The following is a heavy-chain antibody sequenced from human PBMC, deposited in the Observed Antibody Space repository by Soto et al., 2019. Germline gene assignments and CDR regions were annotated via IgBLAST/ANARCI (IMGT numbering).Heavy chain of an antibody. Sequence: SETLSLTCAVYGGSFSGYYWSWIRQPPGKGLEWIGEINHSGSTNYNPSLKSRVTISVDTSKNQFSLKLSSVTAADTAVYYCARLGIVATIGRYYYYGMDVWGQGTTVTVSS. D-gene: IGHD5-12*01. J-gene: IGHJ6*02. CDR2: INHSGST. CDR3: ARLGIVATIGRYYYYGMDV. CDR1: GGSFSGYY. V-gene: IGHV4-34*01.